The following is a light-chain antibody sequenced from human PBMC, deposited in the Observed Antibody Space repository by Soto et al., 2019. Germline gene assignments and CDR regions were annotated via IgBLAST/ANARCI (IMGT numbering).Light chain of an antibody. CDR1: QSVINN. V-gene: IGKV3-15*01. CDR2: GAS. J-gene: IGKJ1*01. Sequence: EIVMTQSPATLSVSPGERVTLSCRASQSVINNLAWYQQKPGQAPRLLIYGASTRATGIPARFRGSGSGTEFTLTISSLQSEDFAVYYCQQSNNWPRTFGQGTKVEIK. CDR3: QQSNNWPRT.